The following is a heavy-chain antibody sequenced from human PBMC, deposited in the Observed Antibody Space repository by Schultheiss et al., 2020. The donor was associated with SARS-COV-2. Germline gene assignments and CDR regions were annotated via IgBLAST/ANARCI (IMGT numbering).Heavy chain of an antibody. Sequence: GESLKISCAASGFTFSSYGMHWVRQAPGKGLEWVAVISYDGSNKYYADSVKGRFTISRDNAKNSLYLQMNSLRAEDTAVYYCAKDYYDSSGSPYYYGMDVWGQGTTVTVS. CDR2: ISYDGSNK. V-gene: IGHV3-30*18. CDR3: AKDYYDSSGSPYYYGMDV. D-gene: IGHD3-22*01. CDR1: GFTFSSYG. J-gene: IGHJ6*02.